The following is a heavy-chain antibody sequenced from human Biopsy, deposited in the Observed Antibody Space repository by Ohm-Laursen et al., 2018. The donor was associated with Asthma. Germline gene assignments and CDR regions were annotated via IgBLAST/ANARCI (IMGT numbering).Heavy chain of an antibody. Sequence: SLRLSCAASGFTFGDYWMSWVRQVPGKGLEWVANIKHDGSEKNHVDSLKGRFTISRDNAKNSLYLQTNSLRAKDTAVYYCARAYGGSFFSGSFDIWGQGTMVTVSS. V-gene: IGHV3-7*03. D-gene: IGHD4-23*01. CDR3: ARAYGGSFFSGSFDI. CDR1: GFTFGDYW. CDR2: IKHDGSEK. J-gene: IGHJ3*02.